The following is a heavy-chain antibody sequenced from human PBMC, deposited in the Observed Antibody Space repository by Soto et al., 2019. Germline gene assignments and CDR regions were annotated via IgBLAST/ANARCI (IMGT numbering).Heavy chain of an antibody. V-gene: IGHV4-59*01. CDR1: GGSISSYF. J-gene: IGHJ4*02. D-gene: IGHD2-21*02. CDR3: ARVGYCGGDCSFPDY. CDR2: IYYSGST. Sequence: QVQLQESGPGLVKPSETLSLTCTVSGGSISSYFWSWVRQPPGKGLEWIGYIYYSGSTNYNPPLKSRVTILVDTSKNPLSLKMSSVTAAVTAVYYCARVGYCGGDCSFPDYWGQGTLVTVSS.